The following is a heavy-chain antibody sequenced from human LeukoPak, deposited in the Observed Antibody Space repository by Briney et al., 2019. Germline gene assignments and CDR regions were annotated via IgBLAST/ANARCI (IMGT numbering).Heavy chain of an antibody. CDR1: GGTFSSYA. J-gene: IGHJ3*02. CDR2: IIPIFGTA. D-gene: IGHD3-22*01. V-gene: IGHV1-69*01. Sequence: SVKVSCKASGGTFSSYAISWVRQAPGQGLEWMGGIIPIFGTANYAQKFQGRVTITADESTSTAYMELSSLRSEDTAVYYCARGGYYYDSSGYYSPDAFDIWGQGTMVTVSS. CDR3: ARGGYYYDSSGYYSPDAFDI.